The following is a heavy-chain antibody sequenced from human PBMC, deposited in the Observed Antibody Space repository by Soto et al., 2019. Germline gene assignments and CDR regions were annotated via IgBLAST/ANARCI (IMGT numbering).Heavy chain of an antibody. CDR1: GYTFTTYG. J-gene: IGHJ4*02. D-gene: IGHD3-10*01. CDR2: IGPYTGVT. Sequence: ASVKVSCKASGYTFTTYGFSWVRQSPGQGLDWMGWIGPYTGVTNYAQRFQGRVTMTTDTSTSTAYMELRSLTSDDTAVYYCARDGDGPGRHYDYWGQGTLVTVSS. CDR3: ARDGDGPGRHYDY. V-gene: IGHV1-18*01.